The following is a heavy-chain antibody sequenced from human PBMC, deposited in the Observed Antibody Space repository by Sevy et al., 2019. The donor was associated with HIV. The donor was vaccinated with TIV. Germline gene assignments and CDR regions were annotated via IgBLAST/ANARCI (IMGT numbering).Heavy chain of an antibody. J-gene: IGHJ3*02. CDR1: GFTFSSYA. V-gene: IGHV3-23*01. D-gene: IGHD6-19*01. CDR2: ISGSGGST. CDR3: AKNLFGSGWYAAFDI. Sequence: GGSLRLSCAASGFTFSSYAMSWVRQAPGKGLEWVSAISGSGGSTYYGDSVKGRFTISRDNSKNTLYLQMNSLRAEDTAVYYCAKNLFGSGWYAAFDIWGQGTMVTVSS.